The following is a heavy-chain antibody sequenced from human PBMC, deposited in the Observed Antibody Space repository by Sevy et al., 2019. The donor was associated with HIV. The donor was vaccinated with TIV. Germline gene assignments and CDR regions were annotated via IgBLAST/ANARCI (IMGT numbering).Heavy chain of an antibody. Sequence: GGSLRLSCAASGFTFSSYAMHWVRQAPGKGLEWVAVISYDGSNKYYADSVKGRFTISRDNSKNTLYLQMNSLRAEDTAVYYCARPNCSSTRCRTGAFDIWGQGTMVTVSS. J-gene: IGHJ3*02. CDR3: ARPNCSSTRCRTGAFDI. CDR2: ISYDGSNK. D-gene: IGHD2-2*01. V-gene: IGHV3-30-3*01. CDR1: GFTFSSYA.